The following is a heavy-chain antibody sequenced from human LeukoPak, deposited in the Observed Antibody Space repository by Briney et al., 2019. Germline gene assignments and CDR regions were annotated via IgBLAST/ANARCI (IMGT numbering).Heavy chain of an antibody. V-gene: IGHV1-8*02. D-gene: IGHD3-3*01. Sequence: ASVKFSCNASGYTFTSYAINWVRQATGPGLEWMGWMKPNLGTTGYAKKLHARVTITRNTSISTAYMELSSLRSEDTAVYYCARGSKFLEWLLQSYYYYYYGMDVWGQGTTVTVSS. CDR1: GYTFTSYA. CDR3: ARGSKFLEWLLQSYYYYYYGMDV. J-gene: IGHJ6*02. CDR2: MKPNLGTT.